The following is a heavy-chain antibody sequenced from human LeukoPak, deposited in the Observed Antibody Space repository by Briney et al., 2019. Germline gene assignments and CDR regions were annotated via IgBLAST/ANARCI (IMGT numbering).Heavy chain of an antibody. CDR1: GGTFSSYA. Sequence: SVKVSCKASGGTFSSYAISWVRQAPGQGLEWMGRIIPILGIANYAQKFQGRVTITADKSTSTDYMELSSLRSEDTAVYYCARGYYYGSGSYHYGMDVWGQGTTVTVSS. D-gene: IGHD3-10*01. J-gene: IGHJ6*02. V-gene: IGHV1-69*04. CDR2: IIPILGIA. CDR3: ARGYYYGSGSYHYGMDV.